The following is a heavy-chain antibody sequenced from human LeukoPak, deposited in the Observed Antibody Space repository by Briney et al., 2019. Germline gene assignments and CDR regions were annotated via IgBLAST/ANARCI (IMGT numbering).Heavy chain of an antibody. CDR3: AKGGSAPRSQDYYYYYMDV. D-gene: IGHD6-25*01. V-gene: IGHV3-9*03. Sequence: QSGGSLRLSCAASGFTFDDYAMHWVRHAPGKGLEWVSGISWNSGSIGYADSVEGRFTISRDNAKNSLYLQMNSLRAEDMALYYCAKGGSAPRSQDYYYYYMDVWGKGTTVTVSS. CDR1: GFTFDDYA. J-gene: IGHJ6*03. CDR2: ISWNSGSI.